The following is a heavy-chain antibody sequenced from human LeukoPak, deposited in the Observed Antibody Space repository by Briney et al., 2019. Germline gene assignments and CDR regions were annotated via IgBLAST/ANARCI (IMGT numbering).Heavy chain of an antibody. CDR2: IISSGSTI. CDR3: ASGQNVLLWFGELGMDV. CDR1: GFTFSSYE. Sequence: YPGRSMRLSCAATGFTFSSYETNWVSQAPGKGLEWVSYIISSGSTIYYADSVKGRFTISRDNAKNSLYLQMNSLRGEDTSVYYCASGQNVLLWFGELGMDVWGKGTTVTVSS. D-gene: IGHD3-10*01. V-gene: IGHV3-48*03. J-gene: IGHJ6*04.